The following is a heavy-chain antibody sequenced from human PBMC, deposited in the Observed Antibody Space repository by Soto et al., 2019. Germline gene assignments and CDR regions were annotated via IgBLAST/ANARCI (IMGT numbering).Heavy chain of an antibody. Sequence: QVQLVESGGGVVQFGRSLRLSCAASGFSFSNYGMHWVRQAPGKGLVWVAVISDDGMNRYYADFVKGRFTISRDNSKNTLTLQMNSLRPEDTAVYYCAKTWIHLWSYFDYWGQGTLVTVSS. J-gene: IGHJ4*02. CDR2: ISDDGMNR. CDR1: GFSFSNYG. CDR3: AKTWIHLWSYFDY. D-gene: IGHD5-18*01. V-gene: IGHV3-30*18.